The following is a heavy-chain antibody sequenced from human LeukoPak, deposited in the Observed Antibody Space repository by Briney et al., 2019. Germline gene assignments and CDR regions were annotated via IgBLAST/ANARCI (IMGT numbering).Heavy chain of an antibody. V-gene: IGHV1-69*05. D-gene: IGHD6-13*01. CDR1: GGTFSSYA. CDR3: ARDLGYSSSWLGVDP. CDR2: IIPIFGTA. J-gene: IGHJ5*02. Sequence: AASVKVSCKASGGTFSSYAISWVRQAPGQGLEWMGGIIPIFGTANYAQKFQGRVTITTDESTSTAYMELSSLRSEDTAVYYCARDLGYSSSWLGVDPWGQGTLVTVSS.